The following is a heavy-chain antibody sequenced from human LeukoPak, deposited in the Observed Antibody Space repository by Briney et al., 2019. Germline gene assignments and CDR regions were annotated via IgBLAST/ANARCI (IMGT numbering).Heavy chain of an antibody. CDR3: ARVWGAIDY. D-gene: IGHD1-26*01. J-gene: IGHJ4*02. V-gene: IGHV1-8*01. CDR2: MNPKSGNT. CDR1: GYTLTNYD. Sequence: ASVKVSCKTSGYTLTNYDINWVRQAAGQGLEWMGWMNPKSGNTGSAQRFQGRVTMTRDTSISTAYMELSSLRSEDTAVYYCARVWGAIDYWGQGTLVTVS.